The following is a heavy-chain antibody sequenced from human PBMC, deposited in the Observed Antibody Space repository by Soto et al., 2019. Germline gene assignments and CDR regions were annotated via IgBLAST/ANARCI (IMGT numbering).Heavy chain of an antibody. CDR3: AILPGLTVAGPTYSFDP. D-gene: IGHD6-19*01. CDR1: GYTFTNYY. CDR2: INPHRDDT. J-gene: IGHJ5*02. Sequence: ASVKVSCKASGYTFTNYYMHWVRQAPGQGLEWMGWINPHRDDTKYAQNFQGRVIMTRDTSISTAYMELSRLTSDDTAVYYCAILPGLTVAGPTYSFDPWGQGTLVTVSS. V-gene: IGHV1-2*02.